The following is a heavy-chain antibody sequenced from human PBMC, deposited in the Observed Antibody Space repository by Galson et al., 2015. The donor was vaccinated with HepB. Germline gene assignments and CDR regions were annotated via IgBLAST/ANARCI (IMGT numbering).Heavy chain of an antibody. CDR1: GGTFSSYT. CDR2: ISAYNGNT. V-gene: IGHV1-18*01. J-gene: IGHJ4*02. CDR3: ARDLAYCGGDCYSYYFDY. Sequence: SVKVSCKASGGTFSSYTISWVRQAPGQGLEWMGWISAYNGNTNYAQKLQGRVTMTTDTSTSTAYMELRSLRSDDTAVYYCARDLAYCGGDCYSYYFDYWGQGTLVTVSS. D-gene: IGHD2-21*01.